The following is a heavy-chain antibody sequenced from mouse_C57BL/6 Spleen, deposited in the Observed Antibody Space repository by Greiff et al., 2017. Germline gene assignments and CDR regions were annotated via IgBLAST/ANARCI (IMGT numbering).Heavy chain of an antibody. CDR2: ISYDGSN. J-gene: IGHJ3*01. D-gene: IGHD2-1*01. Sequence: EVQLQESGPGLVKPSQSLSLTCSVTGYSITSGYYWNWIRQFPGNKLEWMGYISYDGSNNYNPSLKNRISITRDTSKNQFFLKLNSVTTEDTATYYCARDRDYGNPWGQGTLVTVSA. CDR3: ARDRDYGNP. V-gene: IGHV3-6*01. CDR1: GYSITSGYY.